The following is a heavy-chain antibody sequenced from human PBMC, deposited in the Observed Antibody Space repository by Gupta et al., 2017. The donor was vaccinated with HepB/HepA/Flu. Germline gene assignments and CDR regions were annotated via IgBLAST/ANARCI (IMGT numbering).Heavy chain of an antibody. CDR3: ARSAAPNPGVDD. D-gene: IGHD1-1*01. V-gene: IGHV1-46*01. Sequence: QVQLVQSGAEVNKPGASVQVSCKASGYTFTSYYMHWVRQAPGQGLEWMGIINPSGGSKSYAQKFQGRVTMTRDTSTSTVYMELRRLRYEETAVYYCARSAAPNPGVDDWGQGTMVTVSS. J-gene: IGHJ4*02. CDR1: GYTFTSYY. CDR2: INPSGGSK.